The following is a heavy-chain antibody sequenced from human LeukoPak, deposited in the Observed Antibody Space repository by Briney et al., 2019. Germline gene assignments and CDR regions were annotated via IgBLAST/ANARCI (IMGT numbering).Heavy chain of an antibody. J-gene: IGHJ4*02. D-gene: IGHD4-11*01. V-gene: IGHV3-74*01. CDR1: GFTFSSSW. Sequence: GGSLRLSCAASGFTFSSSWMYWVRQAPGKGLVWVSRINSDESITTYADSVKGRFTISRDNAKNTLYLQMNSLRAEDTAEYYCARGLVPGFLDYWGQGTPVTVSS. CDR3: ARGLVPGFLDY. CDR2: INSDESIT.